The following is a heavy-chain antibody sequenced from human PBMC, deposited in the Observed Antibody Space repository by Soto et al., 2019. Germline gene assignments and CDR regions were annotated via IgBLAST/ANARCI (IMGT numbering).Heavy chain of an antibody. CDR1: GFTFSSYS. V-gene: IGHV3-21*01. J-gene: IGHJ6*03. CDR2: ISSSSSYI. Sequence: GGSLRLSCAASGFTFSSYSMNWVRQAPGKGLEWVSSISSSSSYIYYADSVKGRFTISKDNTKNSLYLQMNSLRAEDTAVYYCARDEPPPYYYMDVWGKGTTVTVSS. CDR3: ARDEPPPYYYMDV.